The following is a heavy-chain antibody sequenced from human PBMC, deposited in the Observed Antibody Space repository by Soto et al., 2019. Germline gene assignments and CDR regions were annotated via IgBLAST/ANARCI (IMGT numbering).Heavy chain of an antibody. Sequence: PSQTLSLTCAISGDSVSSNSAAWNWIRQSPSRGLEWLGRTYYRSKWYNDYAVSVKSRITINPDTSKNQFSLQLNSVTPEDTAEYYCARESPGMIVVVPAATRYFDTWGQGTLVTVSS. V-gene: IGHV6-1*01. CDR2: TYYRSKWYN. D-gene: IGHD2-2*01. CDR3: ARESPGMIVVVPAATRYFDT. J-gene: IGHJ4*02. CDR1: GDSVSSNSAA.